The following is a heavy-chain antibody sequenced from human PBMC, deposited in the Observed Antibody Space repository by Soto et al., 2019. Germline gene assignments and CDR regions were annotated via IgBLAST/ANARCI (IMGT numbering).Heavy chain of an antibody. CDR3: ARATYCTGGNCLLDY. V-gene: IGHV3-53*04. J-gene: IGHJ4*02. Sequence: EVQLVESGGGLVQPGGSLRLSCAASEFTVTSNYMSWVRQAPGKGLEWVSVIYSGGSTYYADFVKGRFTISRDNSKNTLYLQMNSLRAEDTAVYYGARATYCTGGNCLLDYWGQGPLVTVS. D-gene: IGHD2-15*01. CDR1: EFTVTSNY. CDR2: IYSGGST.